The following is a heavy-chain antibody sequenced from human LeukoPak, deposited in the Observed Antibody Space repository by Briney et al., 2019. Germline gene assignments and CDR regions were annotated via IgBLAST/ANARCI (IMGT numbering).Heavy chain of an antibody. CDR3: ARRRYSDTHLDP. J-gene: IGHJ5*02. V-gene: IGHV5-51*01. CDR1: EYDFANYW. CDR2: VYPADSTI. Sequence: GESLKISCKGPEYDFANYWIGWVRPVPGRGLEWMGIVYPADSTIHYSPSFQGRVTIAVDRSVSTAYLQWTSLKASDSAIYFCARRRYSDTHLDPWGQGTLVTVSS. D-gene: IGHD4-17*01.